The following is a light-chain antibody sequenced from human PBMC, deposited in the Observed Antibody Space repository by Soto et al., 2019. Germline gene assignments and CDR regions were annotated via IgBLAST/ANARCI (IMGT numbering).Light chain of an antibody. CDR1: NIGTKR. J-gene: IGLJ1*01. V-gene: IGLV3-21*02. Sequence: YELTQPPSVSVAPGQTARIACGGDNIGTKRVHWYQQRPGQAPVLVVYDDSDRPSGIPERFSGSNSGNTATLTIGRVEAGDEADYYCQVGDSSGEGFGHGTKVTV. CDR3: QVGDSSGEG. CDR2: DDS.